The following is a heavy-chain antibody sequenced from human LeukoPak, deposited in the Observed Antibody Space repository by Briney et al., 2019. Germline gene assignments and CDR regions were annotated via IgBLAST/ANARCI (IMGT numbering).Heavy chain of an antibody. CDR3: ARLEVAGINDY. J-gene: IGHJ4*02. CDR1: GGSISSSSYY. V-gene: IGHV4-39*01. Sequence: SETLSLTCTVSGGSISSSSYYWGWICQPPGKGLEWIGSIYYSGRTYYNPSLKSRVTISVDTSKNQFSLKLSSVTAADTAVYYCARLEVAGINDYWGQGTLVTVSS. CDR2: IYYSGRT. D-gene: IGHD6-19*01.